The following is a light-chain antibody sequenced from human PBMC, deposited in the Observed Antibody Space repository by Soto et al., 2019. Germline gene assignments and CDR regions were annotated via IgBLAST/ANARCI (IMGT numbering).Light chain of an antibody. CDR2: GAS. Sequence: EIVMTQSPGTLSVSPGEGATLSCRASQSVSTNLAWYQQKPDQAPRLLIYGASTTATGMPARFSGSGSGTEFTLTISSLKSEDFAVYYCQQYYTWPRTFCQGTRVEIK. V-gene: IGKV3-15*01. CDR1: QSVSTN. J-gene: IGKJ1*01. CDR3: QQYYTWPRT.